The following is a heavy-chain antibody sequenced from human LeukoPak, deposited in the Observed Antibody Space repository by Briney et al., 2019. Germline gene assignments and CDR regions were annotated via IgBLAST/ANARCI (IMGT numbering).Heavy chain of an antibody. J-gene: IGHJ6*03. V-gene: IGHV4-38-2*01. CDR1: GYSITRGLY. D-gene: IGHD5/OR15-5a*01. CDR3: SRGPLGIVSADGSQYYYYIDV. CDR2: IYHSGST. Sequence: SETLSLTCDVSGYSITRGLYWGWIRQPPGKGPEWIGSIYHSGSTYSNPSLQSRVAMSVDTSKNQFSLKLASVTAADTAVYYCSRGPLGIVSADGSQYYYYIDVWGKGTTVTVSS.